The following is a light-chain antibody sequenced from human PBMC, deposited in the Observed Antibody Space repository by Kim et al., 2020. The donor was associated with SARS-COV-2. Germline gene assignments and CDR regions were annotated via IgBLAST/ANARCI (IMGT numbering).Light chain of an antibody. CDR2: KAS. Sequence: DIQMTQSPSTLSASVGDRVTITCRASQSISSWLAWYQQKPGKAPKLLIYKASSLESGVPSRFSGSGSGTDFTLTISSLQPDDFATYFCQQYNSYTWTFVQGTKVDIK. J-gene: IGKJ1*01. CDR1: QSISSW. V-gene: IGKV1-5*03. CDR3: QQYNSYTWT.